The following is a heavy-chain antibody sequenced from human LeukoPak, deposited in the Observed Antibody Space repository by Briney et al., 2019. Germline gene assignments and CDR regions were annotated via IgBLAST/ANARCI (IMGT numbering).Heavy chain of an antibody. V-gene: IGHV3-30*18. CDR1: GFTFSSYG. D-gene: IGHD3-10*01. J-gene: IGHJ6*02. CDR3: AKDCQATWFGYYYYYGMDV. Sequence: GGSLRLSCAASGFTFSSYGMPWVRQAPGKGLEWVAVISYDGSNKYYADSVKGRFTISRDNSKNTLYLQMNSLRAEDTAVYYCAKDCQATWFGYYYYYGMDVWGQGTTVTVSS. CDR2: ISYDGSNK.